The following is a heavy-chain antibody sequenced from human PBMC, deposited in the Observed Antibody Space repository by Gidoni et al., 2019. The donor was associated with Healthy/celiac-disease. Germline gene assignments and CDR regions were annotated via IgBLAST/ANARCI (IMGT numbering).Heavy chain of an antibody. CDR2: ISSSSSYI. CDR1: GFTFSSYS. Sequence: EVQLVESGGGLVKPGGSLRLSCAASGFTFSSYSMNWVRQAPGKGLEWVSSISSSSSYIYYADSVKGRFTISRDNAKNSLYLQMNSLRAEDTAVYYCAREMGIVVVSDDAFDIWGQGTMVTVSS. CDR3: AREMGIVVVSDDAFDI. V-gene: IGHV3-21*01. D-gene: IGHD2-21*01. J-gene: IGHJ3*02.